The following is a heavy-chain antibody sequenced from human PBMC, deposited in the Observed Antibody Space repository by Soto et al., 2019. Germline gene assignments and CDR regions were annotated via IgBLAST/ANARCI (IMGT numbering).Heavy chain of an antibody. Sequence: TLSLTCAVSGYSISSGYYWGWIRQPPGKGLEWIGSIYHSGSTYYNPSLKSRVTISVDTSKNQFSLKLSSVTAADTAVYYCARVIYRGNSYENLLGGNNWFDPWGQGTLVTVSS. J-gene: IGHJ5*02. CDR3: ARVIYRGNSYENLLGGNNWFDP. CDR2: IYHSGST. V-gene: IGHV4-38-2*01. CDR1: GYSISSGYY. D-gene: IGHD5-12*01.